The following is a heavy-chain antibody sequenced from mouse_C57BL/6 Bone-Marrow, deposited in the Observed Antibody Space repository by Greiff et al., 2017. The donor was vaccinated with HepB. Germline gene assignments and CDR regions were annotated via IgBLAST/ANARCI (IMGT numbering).Heavy chain of an antibody. D-gene: IGHD1-1*01. CDR1: GYTFTSYW. J-gene: IGHJ1*03. V-gene: IGHV1-50*01. CDR3: ARWDYYGSSYVGYFDV. Sequence: QVQLQQPGAELVKPGASVKLSCKASGYTFTSYWMQWVKQRPGQGLEWIGEIDPSDSYTNYNQKFKGKATLTVDTSSSTAYMQLSSLTSEDSAVYYCARWDYYGSSYVGYFDVWGTGTTVTVSS. CDR2: IDPSDSYT.